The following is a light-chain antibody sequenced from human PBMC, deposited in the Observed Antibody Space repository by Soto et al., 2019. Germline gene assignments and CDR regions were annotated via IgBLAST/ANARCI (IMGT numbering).Light chain of an antibody. Sequence: DILMTQSPSSLSASVGDRVTITCRASESVSRYLNWYQQKPGKAPKLLINAASSLQSGVPSRFSGSGSGTDFILTISSLQPEDFATYYCQQSYSTPRITFGPGTKVDIK. V-gene: IGKV1-39*01. J-gene: IGKJ3*01. CDR3: QQSYSTPRIT. CDR1: ESVSRY. CDR2: AAS.